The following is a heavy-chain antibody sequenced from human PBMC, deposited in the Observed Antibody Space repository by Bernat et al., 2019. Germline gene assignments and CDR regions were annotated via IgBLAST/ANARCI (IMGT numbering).Heavy chain of an antibody. V-gene: IGHV3-7*03. CDR1: GFTFSSYW. CDR2: IKKDGSEK. J-gene: IGHJ3*02. Sequence: EVQPVESGGGLVQPGGSLRLSCEASGFTFSSYWMDWVRQAPGKGLEWVANIKKDGSEKFYVDSVEGRFTISRDNAKNSLYLQMDSLRAEDTAVYYCARDMGYCSNTRCYDAYDIWGQGTKVTVSS. CDR3: ARDMGYCSNTRCYDAYDI. D-gene: IGHD2-2*01.